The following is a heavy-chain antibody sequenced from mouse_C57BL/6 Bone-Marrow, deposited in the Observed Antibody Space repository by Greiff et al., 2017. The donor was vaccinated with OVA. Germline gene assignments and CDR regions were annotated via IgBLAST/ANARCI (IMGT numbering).Heavy chain of an antibody. J-gene: IGHJ1*03. Sequence: VQLQQSGAELVKPGASVKLSCKASGYTFTSYWMQWVKQRPGQGLEWIGEIDPSDGYTNYNQKFKGKATLTVDTSSSTAYMQLSSLTSEDSAVYYCARRPPIYYDGSREYFDVWGTGTTVTVSS. CDR2: IDPSDGYT. CDR3: ARRPPIYYDGSREYFDV. CDR1: GYTFTSYW. V-gene: IGHV1-50*01. D-gene: IGHD1-1*01.